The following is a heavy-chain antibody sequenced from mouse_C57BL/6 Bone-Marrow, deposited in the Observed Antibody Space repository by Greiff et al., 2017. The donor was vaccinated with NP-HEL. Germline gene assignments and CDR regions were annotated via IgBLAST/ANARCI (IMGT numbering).Heavy chain of an antibody. CDR1: GYTFTSYG. CDR2: IYPRSGNT. Sequence: QVQLQQSGAELARPGASVKLSCKASGYTFTSYGISWVKQRTGQGLEWIGEIYPRSGNTYYNEKFKGKATLTADKSSSTAYMELRSLTSEDSAVYFCARRRAGMYYFDYWGQGTTLTVSS. D-gene: IGHD3-3*01. CDR3: ARRRAGMYYFDY. J-gene: IGHJ2*01. V-gene: IGHV1-81*01.